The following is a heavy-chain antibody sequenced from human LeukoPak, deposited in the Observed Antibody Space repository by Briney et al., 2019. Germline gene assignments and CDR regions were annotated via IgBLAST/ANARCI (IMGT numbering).Heavy chain of an antibody. D-gene: IGHD6-13*01. V-gene: IGHV3-49*03. J-gene: IGHJ4*02. CDR2: IRSKAYGGTI. CDR3: TRDELAAGRRSIH. CDR1: GFTFGDYA. Sequence: GGSLRLSCTASGFTFGDYAMSWFRQAPGKGLEWVGFIRSKAYGGTIEYAASVKGRFTISRDDSKSIAYLQMNSLKTEDTAVYYCTRDELAAGRRSIHWGQGTLVTVSS.